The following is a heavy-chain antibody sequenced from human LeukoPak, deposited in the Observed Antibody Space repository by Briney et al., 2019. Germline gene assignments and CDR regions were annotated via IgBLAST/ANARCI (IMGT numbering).Heavy chain of an antibody. V-gene: IGHV5-51*01. J-gene: IGHJ3*01. D-gene: IGHD3-22*01. CDR1: GYSFTSYW. CDR2: IYPGDSHT. Sequence: GESLKISCKGSGYSFTSYWIGWVRQMPGKGLEWMGIIYPGDSHTRYSPSFQGQVTISADKSISTAYLQWSSLKASDTAMYYCARPNITSYYDSRGYDAFDVWGQGTMVTVSS. CDR3: ARPNITSYYDSRGYDAFDV.